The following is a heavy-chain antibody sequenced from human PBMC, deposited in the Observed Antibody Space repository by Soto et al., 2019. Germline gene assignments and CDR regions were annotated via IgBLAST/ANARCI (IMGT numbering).Heavy chain of an antibody. D-gene: IGHD3-3*01. CDR3: ARHEYSKIFGVVIINAFDI. Sequence: PSETLSLTCTVSGGSISSSSYYWGWIRQPPGKGLEWIGSIYYSGSTYYNPSLKSRVTISVDTSKNQFSLKLSSVTAADTAVYYCARHEYSKIFGVVIINAFDIWGQGTMVTVSS. V-gene: IGHV4-39*01. CDR1: GGSISSSSYY. J-gene: IGHJ3*02. CDR2: IYYSGST.